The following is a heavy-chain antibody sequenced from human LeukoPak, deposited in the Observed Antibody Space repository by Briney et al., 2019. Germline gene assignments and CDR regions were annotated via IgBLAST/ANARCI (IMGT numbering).Heavy chain of an antibody. V-gene: IGHV3-74*01. CDR1: GFTFSSYA. CDR2: INSDGSST. J-gene: IGHJ5*02. D-gene: IGHD6-13*01. CDR3: ARGHKPWYSSSSRENWFDP. Sequence: GGSLRLSCAASGFTFSSYAMHWVRHAPGKGLVWVSRINSDGSSTSCADSVKGRFTISRDNAKNTLYLQMNSLRAEDTAVYYCARGHKPWYSSSSRENWFDPWGQGTLVTVSS.